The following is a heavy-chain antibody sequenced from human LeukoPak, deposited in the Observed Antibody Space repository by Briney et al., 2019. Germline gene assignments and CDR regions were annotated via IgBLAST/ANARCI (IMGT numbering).Heavy chain of an antibody. CDR1: GGSISSYY. Sequence: SETLSLTCTVSGGSISSYYWSWIRQPPGKGLEWIGYIYYSGSTKYNPSLKSRVTISVDTSKNQFSLKLRSVTAADTAVYYCARSYSNVDYWGQGTLVTVSS. CDR3: ARSYSNVDY. V-gene: IGHV4-59*01. J-gene: IGHJ4*02. D-gene: IGHD4-11*01. CDR2: IYYSGST.